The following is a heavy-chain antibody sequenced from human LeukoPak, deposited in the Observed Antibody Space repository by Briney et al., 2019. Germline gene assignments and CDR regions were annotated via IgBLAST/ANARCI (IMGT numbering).Heavy chain of an antibody. CDR1: GGSISSYY. CDR2: IYYSGST. J-gene: IGHJ4*02. CDR3: ARSVAARRSLDY. Sequence: SETLSLTCTVSGGSISSYYWSWIRQPPGKGLEWIGYIYYSGSTNYNPSLKSRVTISVDTSKNQFSLKLSSVTAADTAVYYCARSVAARRSLDYWGQGTLVTVSS. D-gene: IGHD6-6*01. V-gene: IGHV4-59*08.